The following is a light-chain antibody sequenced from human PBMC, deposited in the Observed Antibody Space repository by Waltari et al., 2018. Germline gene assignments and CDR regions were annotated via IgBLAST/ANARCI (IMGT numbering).Light chain of an antibody. CDR1: QGVHNY. CDR2: KAS. J-gene: IGKJ4*01. CDR3: QQRYNYPVT. Sequence: IQLTQSPSSLSASVGDRVTITCRTSQGVHNYLAWYQQKPGKAPKLLIYKASSLESGVPSRFSGSGSGTDFTLTISSLQPEDFAFYYCQQRYNYPVTFGGGTKVEIK. V-gene: IGKV1D-13*01.